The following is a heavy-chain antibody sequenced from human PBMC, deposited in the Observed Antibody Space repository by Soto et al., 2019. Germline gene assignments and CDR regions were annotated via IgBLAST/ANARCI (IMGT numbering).Heavy chain of an antibody. V-gene: IGHV3-23*01. D-gene: IGHD4-17*01. J-gene: IGHJ4*02. CDR3: AKDRNCGEVEGFDY. Sequence: EVQLLESGGGLVQPGGSLRLSCAASGFTFSSYAMSWVRQAPGKGLEWVSAISGSGGSTYYADSVNGQFTISRDNSKNTHDQQRNSRRAEDTALYYCAKDRNCGEVEGFDYWGQGTLVTVSS. CDR2: ISGSGGST. CDR1: GFTFSSYA.